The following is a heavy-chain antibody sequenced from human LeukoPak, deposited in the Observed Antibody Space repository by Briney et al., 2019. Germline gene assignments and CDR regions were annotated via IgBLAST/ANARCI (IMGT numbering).Heavy chain of an antibody. J-gene: IGHJ5*02. CDR3: ARAPRYYDSSGPFDP. D-gene: IGHD3-22*01. CDR1: GGSISSYY. V-gene: IGHV4-59*01. CDR2: IYYSGST. Sequence: SETLSLTCTVSGGSISSYYWSWIRQPPGKGLEWIGYIYYSGSTNYNPSLKSRVTISVDTSKNQFSLKLSSVTAADTAVYYCARAPRYYDSSGPFDPWGQGTLVTVSS.